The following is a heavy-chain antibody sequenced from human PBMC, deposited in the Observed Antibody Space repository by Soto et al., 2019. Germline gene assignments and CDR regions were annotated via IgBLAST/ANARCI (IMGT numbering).Heavy chain of an antibody. CDR3: ARDKIHDYYDSSGYYPNWFDP. V-gene: IGHV4-59*01. CDR1: GGSISSYY. D-gene: IGHD3-22*01. Sequence: ETLSLTCTVSGGSISSYYWSWIRQPPGKGLEWIGYIYYSGSTNYNPSLKSRVTISVDTSKNQFSLKLSSVTAADTAVYYCARDKIHDYYDSSGYYPNWFDPWGQGTLVTVSS. J-gene: IGHJ5*02. CDR2: IYYSGST.